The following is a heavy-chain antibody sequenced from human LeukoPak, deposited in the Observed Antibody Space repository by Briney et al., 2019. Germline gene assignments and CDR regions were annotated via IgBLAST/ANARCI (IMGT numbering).Heavy chain of an antibody. CDR1: GYTFPHYG. Sequence: GASVKVSYKASGYTFPHYGISWLRQAPGQGLEWMGWISAYNGNTNYPQKLQGRVTITIDTSTSTAYMELRSLRSDDPAVYYCARDVFSVTTAVDYWGQGTLVTVSS. D-gene: IGHD4-17*01. CDR3: ARDVFSVTTAVDY. J-gene: IGHJ4*02. V-gene: IGHV1-18*01. CDR2: ISAYNGNT.